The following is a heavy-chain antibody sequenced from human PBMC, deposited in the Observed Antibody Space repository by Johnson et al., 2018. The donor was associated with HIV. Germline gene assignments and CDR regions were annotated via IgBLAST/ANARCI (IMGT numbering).Heavy chain of an antibody. CDR2: ISYDGSNK. Sequence: QVQLVESGGGVVQPGRSLKLSCAASGFTFSSYGMHWVRQAPGKGLEWVAVISYDGSNKYYADAVKGRDTISRDNSKNPLYLQMNSLRAEDTAVCYCARDRGLGRGDGFDIWGQGTMVTVS. CDR3: ARDRGLGRGDGFDI. D-gene: IGHD7-27*01. J-gene: IGHJ3*02. V-gene: IGHV3-30*03. CDR1: GFTFSSYG.